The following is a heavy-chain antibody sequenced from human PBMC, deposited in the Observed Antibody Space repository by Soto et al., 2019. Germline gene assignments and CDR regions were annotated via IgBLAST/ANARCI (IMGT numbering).Heavy chain of an antibody. CDR2: INPNSGGT. V-gene: IGHV1-2*04. CDR3: ARGDTAMPYWYFDL. Sequence: QVQLVQSGAEVKKPGASVKVSCKASVYTFTGYYMHWVRQAPGQGLEWMGWINPNSGGTNYAQKFQRWGTMTRDTSISTAYLELSRLRSDATAVYDCARGDTAMPYWYFDLWGRGTLVTVSS. J-gene: IGHJ2*01. CDR1: VYTFTGYY. D-gene: IGHD5-18*01.